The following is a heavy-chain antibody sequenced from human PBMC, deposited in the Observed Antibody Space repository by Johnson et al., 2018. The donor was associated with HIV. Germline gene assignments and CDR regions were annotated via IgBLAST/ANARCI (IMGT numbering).Heavy chain of an antibody. V-gene: IGHV3-74*01. Sequence: MLLVESGGGLVQPGGSLRLSCAVSGFTFTNYWMHWVRQAPGKGLVWVSRVNNDGGDTIYADSVKGRFTISRDRSKNLLFLQMNSLRAEATAVYYCAKEGSGYFHAFDIWGQGTMVTVSS. CDR2: VNNDGGDT. CDR1: GFTFTNYW. CDR3: AKEGSGYFHAFDI. D-gene: IGHD3-22*01. J-gene: IGHJ3*02.